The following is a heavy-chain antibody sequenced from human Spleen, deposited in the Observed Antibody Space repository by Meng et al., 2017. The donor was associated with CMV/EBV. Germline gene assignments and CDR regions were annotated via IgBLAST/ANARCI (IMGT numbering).Heavy chain of an antibody. V-gene: IGHV3-7*01. Sequence: GESLKISCAASGFTFNSYWMTWVRQAPGKGLEWVANIKQDGSEKYCVDSVKGRFTISRDNAKNSLFLQMNSLRAEDTAVYYCARSSGAAFDIWGQGTSVTVSS. J-gene: IGHJ3*02. D-gene: IGHD3-10*01. CDR3: ARSSGAAFDI. CDR1: GFTFNSYW. CDR2: IKQDGSEK.